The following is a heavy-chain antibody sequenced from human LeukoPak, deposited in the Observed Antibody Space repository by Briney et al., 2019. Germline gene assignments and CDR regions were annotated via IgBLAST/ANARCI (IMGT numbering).Heavy chain of an antibody. CDR1: GFTFSSYA. D-gene: IGHD3-22*01. V-gene: IGHV3-23*01. Sequence: GGSLRPSCAASGFTFSSYAMSCVRQAPGKGLEWVSAISGSVGSTYYADSVKGRFTISRDNSKNTLYLQMNSLRAEDTAVYYCAKGNTMIVVVSDYWGQGTLVTVSS. J-gene: IGHJ4*02. CDR2: ISGSVGST. CDR3: AKGNTMIVVVSDY.